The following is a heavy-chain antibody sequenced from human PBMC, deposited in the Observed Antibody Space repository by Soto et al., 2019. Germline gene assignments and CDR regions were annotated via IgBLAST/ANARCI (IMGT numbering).Heavy chain of an antibody. D-gene: IGHD6-6*01. Sequence: GGSLRLSCAASGFTFSSYAMHWVRQAPGKGLEWVAVISYDGSNKYYADSVKGRFTISRDNSKNTLYLQMNSLRAEDTAVYYCARDPEYSSSQGGGACDIWGQGTMVTVSS. CDR2: ISYDGSNK. V-gene: IGHV3-30-3*01. CDR1: GFTFSSYA. J-gene: IGHJ3*02. CDR3: ARDPEYSSSQGGGACDI.